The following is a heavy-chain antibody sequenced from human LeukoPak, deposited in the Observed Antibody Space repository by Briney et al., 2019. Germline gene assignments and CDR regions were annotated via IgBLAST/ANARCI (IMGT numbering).Heavy chain of an antibody. CDR1: GFTFETYA. J-gene: IGHJ4*02. D-gene: IGHD5-24*01. V-gene: IGHV3-23*01. Sequence: GGSLRLSCAASGFTFETYAMSWVRQAPGMGLEWVSGISHDSADTYYADSVKGRLTISRDNPKSTLYLQIHSLRAEDTAMYYCAKSMSTIYRGFFDYWGQGILVSVSS. CDR2: ISHDSADT. CDR3: AKSMSTIYRGFFDY.